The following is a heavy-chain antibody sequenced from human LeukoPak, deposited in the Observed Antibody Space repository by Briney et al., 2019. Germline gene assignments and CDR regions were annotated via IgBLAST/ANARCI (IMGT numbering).Heavy chain of an antibody. D-gene: IGHD5-18*01. Sequence: GGSLRLSCAASGFTFSNYQMNWVRQAPGKGLEWVSCISSSRSYIYYADSVKGRFTISRDNAKNSLFLQMNSLRAEDTAVYYCAREGYSYGYDHWGQGTLVTVSS. J-gene: IGHJ5*02. CDR3: AREGYSYGYDH. CDR2: ISSSRSYI. V-gene: IGHV3-21*01. CDR1: GFTFSNYQ.